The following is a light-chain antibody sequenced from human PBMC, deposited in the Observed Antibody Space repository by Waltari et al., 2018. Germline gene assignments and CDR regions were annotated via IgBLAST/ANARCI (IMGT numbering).Light chain of an antibody. Sequence: QSVVPQPASVPGSPGQSFSFPSTGTTTDIGAIDYSSWYQQHPGRAPQLVIYDVSVRPSGVSIRFSGSKSGNTASLTISGLQAEDEALYYCSSYTLTNPVVFGGGTKLTVL. CDR2: DVS. J-gene: IGLJ2*01. CDR3: SSYTLTNPVV. V-gene: IGLV2-14*03. CDR1: TTDIGAIDY.